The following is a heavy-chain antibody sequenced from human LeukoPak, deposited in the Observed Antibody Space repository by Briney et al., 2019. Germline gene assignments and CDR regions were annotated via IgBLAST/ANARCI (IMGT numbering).Heavy chain of an antibody. D-gene: IGHD4-17*01. V-gene: IGHV3-21*01. J-gene: IGHJ4*02. CDR3: ARSTVTTGLVDY. CDR1: GFTFSSYS. CDR2: ISSSSSYI. Sequence: EGSLRLSCAASGFTFSSYSMNWVRQAPGKGLEWVSSISSSSSYIYYADSVKGRFTISRDNAKNSLYLQMNSLRAEDTAVYYCARSTVTTGLVDYWGQGTLVTVSS.